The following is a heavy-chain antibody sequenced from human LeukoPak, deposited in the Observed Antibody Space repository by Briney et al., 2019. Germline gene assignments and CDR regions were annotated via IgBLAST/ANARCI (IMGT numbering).Heavy chain of an antibody. CDR2: IYYSGST. CDR3: GSLATPGLYFDY. V-gene: IGHV4-31*03. D-gene: IGHD6-6*01. CDR1: GGSISSGGYY. J-gene: IGHJ4*02. Sequence: PSETLSLTCTVSGGSISSGGYYWSWIRQHPGKGLEWIGYIYYSGSTYYNPSLKSRVTISVDTSKYQFSLRLRSVTAADTAVYYCGSLATPGLYFDYWGLGTLVTVSS.